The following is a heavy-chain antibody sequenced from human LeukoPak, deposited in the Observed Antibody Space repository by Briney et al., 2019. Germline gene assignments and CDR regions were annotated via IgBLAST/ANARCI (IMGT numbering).Heavy chain of an antibody. CDR2: IYYSGST. V-gene: IGHV4-59*01. CDR3: ARFRWLAPFDY. CDR1: GGSISSYY. Sequence: SETLSLTCTVSGGSISSYYRSWIRQPPGKGLEWIGYIYYSGSTNYNPSLKSRVTISVDTSKNQFSLKLSSVTAADTAVYYCARFRWLAPFDYWGQGTLVTVSS. D-gene: IGHD6-19*01. J-gene: IGHJ4*02.